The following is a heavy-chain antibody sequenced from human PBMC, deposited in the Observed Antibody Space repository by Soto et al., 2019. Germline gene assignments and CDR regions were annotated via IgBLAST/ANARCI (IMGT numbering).Heavy chain of an antibody. Sequence: VQLQESGPGLVKPSETLSLTCPVSGGSFKSGSYSWSWIRQPPGKGLEWIGFVYHTGRTSYNSSLKSRVSISMDTSKNQFSLNLDSVTAADTAVYFCARDFAYFDSWGQGTLVTVSS. J-gene: IGHJ4*02. CDR1: GGSFKSGSYS. D-gene: IGHD3-3*01. CDR2: VYHTGRT. V-gene: IGHV4-61*01. CDR3: ARDFAYFDS.